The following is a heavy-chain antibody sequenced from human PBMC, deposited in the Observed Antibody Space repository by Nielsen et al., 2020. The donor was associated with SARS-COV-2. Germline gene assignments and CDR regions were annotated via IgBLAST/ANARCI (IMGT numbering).Heavy chain of an antibody. J-gene: IGHJ6*02. D-gene: IGHD4-17*01. CDR2: ISYDGSNK. V-gene: IGHV3-30*04. Sequence: WIRQPPGKGLEWVAVISYDGSNKYYADSVKGRFTISRDNSKNTLYLQMNSLRAEDTAVYYCARDVIRGDYGDYLYYYYGMDVWVQGTTVTVSS. CDR3: ARDVIRGDYGDYLYYYYGMDV.